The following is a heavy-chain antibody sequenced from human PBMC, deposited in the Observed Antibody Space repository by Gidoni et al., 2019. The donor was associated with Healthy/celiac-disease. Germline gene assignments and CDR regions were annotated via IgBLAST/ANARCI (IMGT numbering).Heavy chain of an antibody. CDR1: GFTFSSYE. J-gene: IGHJ4*02. CDR3: ARGRFAGTTLIHDY. D-gene: IGHD1-1*01. Sequence: EVQLVESGGGLVQPGGSLRLSCAASGFTFSSYEMNWVRQAPGKGLEWVSYISSSGSTIYHADSVKGRFTISRDNAKNSLYLQMNSLRAEDTAVYYCARGRFAGTTLIHDYWGQGTLVTVSS. CDR2: ISSSGSTI. V-gene: IGHV3-48*03.